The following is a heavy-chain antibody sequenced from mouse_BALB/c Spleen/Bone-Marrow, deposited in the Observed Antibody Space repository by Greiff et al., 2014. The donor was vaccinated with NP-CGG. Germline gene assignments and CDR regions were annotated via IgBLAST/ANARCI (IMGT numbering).Heavy chain of an antibody. CDR1: GYTFTSYY. V-gene: IGHV1S56*01. CDR2: IYPGNVNT. CDR3: ARDTLDY. J-gene: IGHJ4*01. Sequence: QVQLQQSGPELVKPGASVRISCKASGYTFTSYYIHWVKQRPGQGLEWIGWIYPGNVNTKYNEKFKGKATLTADKSSSTAYMQLSSVTSEDSAVYFCARDTLDYWGQGTSVTVSS.